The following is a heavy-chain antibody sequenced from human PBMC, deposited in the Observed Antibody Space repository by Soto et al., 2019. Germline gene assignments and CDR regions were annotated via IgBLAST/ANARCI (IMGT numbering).Heavy chain of an antibody. CDR3: TKQKGDSRNYNGIDV. V-gene: IGHV6-1*01. CDR1: GDSVSSNSAA. D-gene: IGHD1-7*01. J-gene: IGHJ6*02. CDR2: ASYRSQWYY. Sequence: QVQLQPSGPGLVKPSQTLSLTCAISGDSVSSNSAAWNWIRQSPSRGLEWLGRASYRSQWYYDSAVSVRSLITVSPDTSRNPFSLQLSSVTTEDTAVYFCTKQKGDSRNYNGIDVWCHGTTVIVAS.